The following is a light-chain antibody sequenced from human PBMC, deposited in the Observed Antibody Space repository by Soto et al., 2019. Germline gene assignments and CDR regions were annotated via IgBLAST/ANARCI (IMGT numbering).Light chain of an antibody. CDR2: AAS. Sequence: DIQMTQSPSSLSASVGDRVTITCRASQSIRSYLNWYQQKPGKAPKLLIYAASSLQSGVPSRFSGIGSGTDFTLTISSLQPEDFATYYCQQSYSTLWTFGQGTKVEIK. CDR1: QSIRSY. CDR3: QQSYSTLWT. V-gene: IGKV1-39*01. J-gene: IGKJ1*01.